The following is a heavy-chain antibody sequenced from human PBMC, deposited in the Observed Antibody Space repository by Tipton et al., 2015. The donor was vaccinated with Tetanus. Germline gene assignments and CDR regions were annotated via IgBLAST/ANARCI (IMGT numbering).Heavy chain of an antibody. Sequence: QVQLVQSGAELKKPGSSVKVSCKASGITFIEYSVAWVRQAPGQGLEWMGGISPVFGTPTYAQKFQDRVTITADESTKTAYMELSNLRTEDTAFYYCAKEIASRNFYFDYWGQGTLVTVST. J-gene: IGHJ4*02. CDR1: GITFIEYS. CDR2: ISPVFGTP. V-gene: IGHV1-69*01. CDR3: AKEIASRNFYFDY. D-gene: IGHD1-14*01.